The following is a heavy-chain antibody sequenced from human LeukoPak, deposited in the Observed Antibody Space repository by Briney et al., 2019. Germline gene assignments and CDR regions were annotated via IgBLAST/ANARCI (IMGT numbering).Heavy chain of an antibody. J-gene: IGHJ6*02. CDR3: ARVRSIAAKEAYYCYYGMDV. CDR1: GYSFTSYW. V-gene: IGHV5-51*01. Sequence: GQSLNISCPGSGYSFTSYWIGWVRYMPVKGLEWMGIIYPGDSDTRYSPPFQGQVTISADKSISTAYLQWSRLKASDTAMYYCARVRSIAAKEAYYCYYGMDVWGQGTTVTVSS. D-gene: IGHD6-25*01. CDR2: IYPGDSDT.